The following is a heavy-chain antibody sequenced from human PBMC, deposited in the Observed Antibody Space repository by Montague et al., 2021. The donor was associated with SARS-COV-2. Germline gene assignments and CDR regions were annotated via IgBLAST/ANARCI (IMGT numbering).Heavy chain of an antibody. Sequence: SLRLSCAASGFTFSSYWMSWVRQAPGKGLEWVANIKQDGSEKYYVDSVKGRFTISGDNAKNSLYLQMNSLRAEDTAVYYCARESGDTAMVGGMDVWGQGTTVTVSS. CDR2: IKQDGSEK. CDR3: ARESGDTAMVGGMDV. V-gene: IGHV3-7*03. D-gene: IGHD5-18*01. CDR1: GFTFSSYW. J-gene: IGHJ6*02.